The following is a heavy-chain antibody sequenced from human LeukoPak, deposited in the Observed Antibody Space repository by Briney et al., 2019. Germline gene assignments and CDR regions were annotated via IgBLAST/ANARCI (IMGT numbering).Heavy chain of an antibody. Sequence: SETLSLTCAVYGGSFSGYYWSWIRQPPGKGLEWIGEINHSGSTSYNPSLKSRVTISVDTSKNQFSLKLSSVTAADTAVYYCARGRRIRLGELSLRYWGQGTLVTVSS. D-gene: IGHD3-16*02. CDR2: INHSGST. J-gene: IGHJ4*02. V-gene: IGHV4-34*01. CDR1: GGSFSGYY. CDR3: ARGRRIRLGELSLRY.